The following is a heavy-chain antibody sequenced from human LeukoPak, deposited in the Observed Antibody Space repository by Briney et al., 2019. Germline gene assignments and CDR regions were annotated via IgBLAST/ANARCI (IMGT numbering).Heavy chain of an antibody. J-gene: IGHJ4*02. D-gene: IGHD6-19*01. CDR1: GFTFSSYA. CDR3: ARDRFEGSGWYLHFDY. CDR2: ISYDGSNK. V-gene: IGHV3-30-3*01. Sequence: GGSLRLSCAASGFTFSSYAMHWVRQAPGKGLEWVAVISYDGSNKYYADSVKGRFTISRDNSKNTLYLQMNSLRAEDTAVYYCARDRFEGSGWYLHFDYWGQGTLVTVSS.